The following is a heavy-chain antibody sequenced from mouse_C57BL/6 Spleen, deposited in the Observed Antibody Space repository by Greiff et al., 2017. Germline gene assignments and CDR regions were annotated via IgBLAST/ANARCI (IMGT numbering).Heavy chain of an antibody. V-gene: IGHV1-39*01. J-gene: IGHJ4*01. CDR1: GYSFTDYN. Sequence: VQLQPSGPELVKPGASVKISCKASGYSFTDYNMNWVKQSNGTSLEWIGVINPNYGTTSFNQKFQGKATLTVDQSSSTAAMQLHSLTSEDSAVYYCARPYYGSSYVYYAMVYWGQGTSVTVSS. CDR3: ARPYYGSSYVYYAMVY. CDR2: INPNYGTT. D-gene: IGHD1-1*01.